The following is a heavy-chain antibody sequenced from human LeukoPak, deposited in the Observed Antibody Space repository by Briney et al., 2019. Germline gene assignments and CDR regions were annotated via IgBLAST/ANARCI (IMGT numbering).Heavy chain of an antibody. CDR3: ARLTALAGHRGAFDI. CDR2: IYYNGNT. Sequence: PSETLSLTCNVSGGSIGGHTFYWDWIRQPPGKGLEWIATIYYNGNTFYNPSLKTRVAISIDMSKSQFSLHLSSVTAADTAIYYCARLTALAGHRGAFDIWGPGTMVTVSS. D-gene: IGHD6-19*01. V-gene: IGHV4-39*01. J-gene: IGHJ3*02. CDR1: GGSIGGHTFY.